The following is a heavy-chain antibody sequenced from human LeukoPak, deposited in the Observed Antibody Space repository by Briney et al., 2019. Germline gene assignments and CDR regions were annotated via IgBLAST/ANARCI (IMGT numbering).Heavy chain of an antibody. CDR1: GYTFTSYG. CDR2: ISAYNGNT. CDR3: ARDHADYDFWSGPPHY. J-gene: IGHJ4*02. V-gene: IGHV1-18*01. D-gene: IGHD3-3*01. Sequence: ASVKVSCKASGYTFTSYGISWVRQAPGQGLEWMGCISAYNGNTNYAQKLQGRVTMTTDTSTSTAYMELRSLRSDDTAVYYCARDHADYDFWSGPPHYWGQGTLVTVSS.